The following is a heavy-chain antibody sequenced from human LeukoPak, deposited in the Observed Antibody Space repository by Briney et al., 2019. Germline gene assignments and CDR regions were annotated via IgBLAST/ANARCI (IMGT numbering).Heavy chain of an antibody. D-gene: IGHD1-26*01. Sequence: GGSLRLSCAASGFTFSSYSMNWVRQAPGKGLEWISHISSGTIPYPHSVHGPFTLSTHLCNNSLYLQMHSPRPEDTAVYYCARDFRYSFYYWGQGTLVTLSS. V-gene: IGHV3-48*01. J-gene: IGHJ4*02. CDR3: ARDFRYSFYY. CDR2: ISSGTI. CDR1: GFTFSSYS.